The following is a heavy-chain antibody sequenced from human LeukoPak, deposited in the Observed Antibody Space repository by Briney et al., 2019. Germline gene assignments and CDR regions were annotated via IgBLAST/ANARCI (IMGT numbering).Heavy chain of an antibody. CDR3: ARHSGSYYDPWSDAFDI. D-gene: IGHD1-26*01. V-gene: IGHV4-61*10. CDR1: GGSISSGSYY. J-gene: IGHJ3*02. CDR2: IYYSGST. Sequence: SETLSLTCTVSGGSISSGSYYWSWIRQPAGKGLEWIGYIYYSGSTNYNPSLKSRVTISVDTSKNQFSLKLSSVTAADTAVYYCARHSGSYYDPWSDAFDIWGQGTMVTVSS.